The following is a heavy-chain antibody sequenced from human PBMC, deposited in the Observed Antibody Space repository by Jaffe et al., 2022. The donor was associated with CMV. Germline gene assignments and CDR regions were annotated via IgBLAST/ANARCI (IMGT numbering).Heavy chain of an antibody. J-gene: IGHJ6*02. D-gene: IGHD3-10*01. V-gene: IGHV4-4*07. Sequence: QVQLQESGPGLVKPSETLSLTCTVSGGSISSYYWSWIRQPAGKGLEWIGRIYTSGSTNYNPSLKSRVTMSVDTSKNQFSLKLSSVTAADTAVYYCARDGGNPYYYGSGSSPYWYYGMDVWGQGTTVTVSS. CDR3: ARDGGNPYYYGSGSSPYWYYGMDV. CDR2: IYTSGST. CDR1: GGSISSYY.